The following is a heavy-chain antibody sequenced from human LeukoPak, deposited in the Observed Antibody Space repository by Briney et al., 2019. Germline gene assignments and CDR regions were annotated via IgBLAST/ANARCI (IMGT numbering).Heavy chain of an antibody. CDR2: INSDGSST. J-gene: IGHJ4*02. CDR3: ARARCSRTSCNTESDY. D-gene: IGHD2-2*01. V-gene: IGHV3-74*01. CDR1: GFTLSPYW. Sequence: GGSLRLSCSASGFTLSPYWMHWVRQAPGKGLVWVSRINSDGSSTTYADSVKGRFTISRDNTKNTLYLQMDILRAEDTAVYYCARARCSRTSCNTESDYWGQGTLVTVSS.